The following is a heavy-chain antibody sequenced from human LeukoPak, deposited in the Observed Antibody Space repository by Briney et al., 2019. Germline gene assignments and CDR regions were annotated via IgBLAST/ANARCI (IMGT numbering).Heavy chain of an antibody. D-gene: IGHD3-22*01. CDR3: ARGPLYSYYYDSSGYASFADY. CDR1: GFTFSSYA. Sequence: GRSLRLSCAASGFTFSSYAMHWVRQAPGKGLEWVAVISYDGSNKYYADSVKGRFTISRDNSKNTLYLQMNSLRAEDTAVYYCARGPLYSYYYDSSGYASFADYWGQGTLVTVSS. J-gene: IGHJ4*02. V-gene: IGHV3-30-3*01. CDR2: ISYDGSNK.